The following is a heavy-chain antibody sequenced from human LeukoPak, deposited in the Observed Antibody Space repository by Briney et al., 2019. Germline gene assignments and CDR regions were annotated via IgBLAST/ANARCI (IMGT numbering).Heavy chain of an antibody. D-gene: IGHD2-2*01. CDR3: AGYCSTTSCYSSPSWFDP. V-gene: IGHV3-30*02. J-gene: IGHJ5*02. CDR1: GFTFNNYG. Sequence: GGSLTHSCAASGFTFNNYGMHWVRQAPGKGLEWVAFIRYDGSNKYYADSVKGRFTISRDNSKNTLYLQMNSLRAEDTAVYYCAGYCSTTSCYSSPSWFDPWGQGTLVTVSS. CDR2: IRYDGSNK.